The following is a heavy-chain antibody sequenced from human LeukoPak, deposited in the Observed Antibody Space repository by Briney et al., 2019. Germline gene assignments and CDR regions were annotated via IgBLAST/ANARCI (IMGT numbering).Heavy chain of an antibody. J-gene: IGHJ6*03. CDR2: MNPNSGNT. D-gene: IGHD1-7*01. CDR1: GYTFTSYD. Sequence: ASVKVSCKASGYTFTSYDINWVRQATGQGLEWMEWMNPNSGNTGYAQKFQGRVTMTRNTSISTAYMELSSLRSEDTAVYYCARVVATGTTFLYYYYYMDVWGKGTTVTVSS. V-gene: IGHV1-8*01. CDR3: ARVVATGTTFLYYYYYMDV.